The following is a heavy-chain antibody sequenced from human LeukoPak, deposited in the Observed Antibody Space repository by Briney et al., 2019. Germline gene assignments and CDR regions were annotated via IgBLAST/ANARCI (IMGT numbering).Heavy chain of an antibody. J-gene: IGHJ6*03. Sequence: SETLSLTCAVYAGSFSGYYRSWIRQPPGNGLEWIGEINHSVSTNYNPSLKSRVTISVDTSKNQFSLNQSSVTAADTAVYYCARGVTGWTQYYNYYMDVCGKGTTVTASS. CDR2: INHSVST. CDR3: ARGVTGWTQYYNYYMDV. CDR1: AGSFSGYY. V-gene: IGHV4-34*01. D-gene: IGHD6-19*01.